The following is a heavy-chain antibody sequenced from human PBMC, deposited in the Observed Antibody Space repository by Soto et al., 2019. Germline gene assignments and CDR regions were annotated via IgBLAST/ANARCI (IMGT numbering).Heavy chain of an antibody. V-gene: IGHV3-74*01. CDR2: INRDANDI. CDR3: ARDVPDNWFAS. D-gene: IGHD3-10*02. Sequence: EVQLVESGGGLVQPGGSLRLSCEASRGAFGDYWMHWVRQAPGKGLVWVSRINRDANDIIYADSVKGRFTASRDNAKNMVFLQMSSLRVEDTAVYYCARDVPDNWFASWGQGTLVPVSS. J-gene: IGHJ5*01. CDR1: RGAFGDYW.